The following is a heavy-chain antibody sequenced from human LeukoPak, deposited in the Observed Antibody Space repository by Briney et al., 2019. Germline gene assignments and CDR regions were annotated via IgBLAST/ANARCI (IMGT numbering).Heavy chain of an antibody. CDR3: AKTSGGGGHDS. V-gene: IGHV4-38-2*02. CDR1: GYPIGSGNY. J-gene: IGHJ5*01. Sequence: SETLSLTCTVSGYPIGSGNYWAWIRQPPGKGLEWIGCVYHSGTHYKSSLTSRVTISMDTSKNQFSLKVTSVTAADSAFYYCAKTSGGGGHDSWGQGTLVTVSS. CDR2: VYHSGT. D-gene: IGHD6-19*01.